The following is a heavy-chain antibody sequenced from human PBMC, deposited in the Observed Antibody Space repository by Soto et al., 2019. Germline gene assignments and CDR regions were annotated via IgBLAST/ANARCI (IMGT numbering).Heavy chain of an antibody. CDR3: RTQWLD. D-gene: IGHD6-19*01. CDR1: GFTFSNAW. CDR2: IKKQADGGTT. V-gene: IGHV3-15*01. Sequence: EVQLVESGGGLVKPGGSLRLSCAASGFTFSNAWMSWVRQAPGKGLEWVGLIKKQADGGTTEYAAPLKGRFTISRDDSENTLYLQMSSLQTEDTDVYYCRTQWLDWGEGTLVTVSS. J-gene: IGHJ1*01.